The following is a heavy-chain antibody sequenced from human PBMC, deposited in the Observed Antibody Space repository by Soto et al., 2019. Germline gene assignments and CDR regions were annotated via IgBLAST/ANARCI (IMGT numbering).Heavy chain of an antibody. V-gene: IGHV3-21*06. J-gene: IGHJ4*02. D-gene: IGHD2-15*01. CDR1: S. CDR2: ISRTTNYI. Sequence: SMNRGSPARGKGLDWVSYISRTTNYIYYGDFMKGRFTISRDNAKNSLDLEMNSLRVEVTAVCCCARESEDLAINVDYRCQGTLVSVS. CDR3: ARESEDLAINVDY.